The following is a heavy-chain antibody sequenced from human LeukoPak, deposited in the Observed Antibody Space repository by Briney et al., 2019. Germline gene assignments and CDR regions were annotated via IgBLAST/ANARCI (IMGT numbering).Heavy chain of an antibody. J-gene: IGHJ5*01. CDR1: GYTFTSYG. V-gene: IGHV1-18*01. D-gene: IGHD6-13*01. Sequence: ASVKVSCKASGYTFTSYGISWVRQAPGQGLEWMGWISAYNGNTNYAQKLQGRVTMTTDTSTSTACMELRSLRSDDTAVYYCARAELLQQYWFDPWGQGTLVTVSS. CDR3: ARAELLQQYWFDP. CDR2: ISAYNGNT.